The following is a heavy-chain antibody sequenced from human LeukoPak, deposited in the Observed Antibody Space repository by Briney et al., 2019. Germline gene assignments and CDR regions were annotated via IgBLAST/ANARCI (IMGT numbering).Heavy chain of an antibody. Sequence: ASVKVSFKASVYTLTSHGISWVRQAPGQGLESMGWISAYNGNTNYAQKLQGRVTMTTDTSTSTAYMELRSLRSDGTAVYYWASDGRDYYGSGSYSDYWGQGNPGNVSS. V-gene: IGHV1-18*01. CDR2: ISAYNGNT. J-gene: IGHJ4*02. CDR1: VYTLTSHG. D-gene: IGHD3-10*01. CDR3: ASDGRDYYGSGSYSDY.